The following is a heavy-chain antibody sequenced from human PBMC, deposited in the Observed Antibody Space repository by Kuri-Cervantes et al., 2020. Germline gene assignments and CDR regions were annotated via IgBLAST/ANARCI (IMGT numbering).Heavy chain of an antibody. D-gene: IGHD4-23*01. CDR3: ARDAYGGGNGIFGY. V-gene: IGHV4-61*02. CDR2: IYTSGST. J-gene: IGHJ4*01. Sequence: SLNIHCTVPGGSISSGSYYLLWIPQPAGKGLEWIGRIYTSGSTNYHPSLKRRVTISVDTSKNQFSLQLSSGTAAETTVYYCARDAYGGGNGIFGYWGHGTLVTVSS. CDR1: GGSISSGSYY.